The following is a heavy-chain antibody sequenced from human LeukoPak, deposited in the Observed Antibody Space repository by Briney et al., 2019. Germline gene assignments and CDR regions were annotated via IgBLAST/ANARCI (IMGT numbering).Heavy chain of an antibody. V-gene: IGHV1-2*02. Sequence: EASVKVSCKASGYTFTDYYLHWVRQAPGHGLEWMGWINPKTGVTKYAQNFQGRVTMTRDTSISTAYMELSRLRSDDTAVYYCARITMVRGVILDYWGQGTLVTVSS. CDR2: INPKTGVT. J-gene: IGHJ4*02. CDR3: ARITMVRGVILDY. D-gene: IGHD3-10*01. CDR1: GYTFTDYY.